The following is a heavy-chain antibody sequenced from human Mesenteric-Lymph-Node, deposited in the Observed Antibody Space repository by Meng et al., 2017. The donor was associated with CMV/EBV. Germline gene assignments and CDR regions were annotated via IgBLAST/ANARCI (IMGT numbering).Heavy chain of an antibody. V-gene: IGHV4-39*02. CDR3: ARGGVSSHSLDY. CDR2: IHYTGRT. Sequence: SETLSLNCTVSGDSISGDLNYWDWIRQPPGKGLEWIGNIHYTGRTFYSPSFRGRLSISVDTSNNQFSLKLSSVTAADTAVYYCARGGVSSHSLDYWGQGTLVTVSS. D-gene: IGHD6-6*01. CDR1: GDSISGDLNY. J-gene: IGHJ4*02.